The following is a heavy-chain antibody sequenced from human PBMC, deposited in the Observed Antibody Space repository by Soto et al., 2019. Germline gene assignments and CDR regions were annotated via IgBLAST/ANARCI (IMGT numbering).Heavy chain of an antibody. D-gene: IGHD2-15*01. J-gene: IGHJ6*02. CDR3: AHKGGRGAGLDV. Sequence: SGPTLVNPTQTLTLTCTFSGFSVSTSGVGVAWIRQPPGKALEWLALIYWDDDKRYSPFLQSRVTITKDTSKNQVVLTMTNMDPVDTATSYCAHKGGRGAGLDVWGQGTTVTVSS. V-gene: IGHV2-5*02. CDR1: GFSVSTSGVG. CDR2: IYWDDDK.